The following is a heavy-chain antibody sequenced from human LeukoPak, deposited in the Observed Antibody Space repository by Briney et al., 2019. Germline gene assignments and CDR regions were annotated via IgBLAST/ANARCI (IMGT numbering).Heavy chain of an antibody. CDR1: GYTLTELS. CDR3: ATDTPYCSSTSCPRNYYYMDV. D-gene: IGHD2-2*01. CDR2: FDPEDGET. J-gene: IGHJ6*03. Sequence: GASVKVSCKVSGYTLTELSMPWVRQPPGNGLEWMGGFDPEDGETIYAQKFQGRVTMTEDTSTDTAYMELSSLRSEDTAVYYCATDTPYCSSTSCPRNYYYMDVWGKGTTVTVSS. V-gene: IGHV1-24*01.